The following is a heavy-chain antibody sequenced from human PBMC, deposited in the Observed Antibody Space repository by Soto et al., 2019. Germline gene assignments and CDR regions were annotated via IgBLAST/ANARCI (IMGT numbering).Heavy chain of an antibody. V-gene: IGHV4-34*01. CDR1: GGSFSGYY. J-gene: IGHJ4*02. D-gene: IGHD6-13*01. CDR2: INHSGST. Sequence: TSESLALNCAVYGGSFSGYYWSWIRQPPGKGLEWIGEINHSGSTNYNPSLKSRVTISVDTSKNQLSLKLSSVTAADTAVYYCARGDSSSWYLFDYWGQGTLVTVS. CDR3: ARGDSSSWYLFDY.